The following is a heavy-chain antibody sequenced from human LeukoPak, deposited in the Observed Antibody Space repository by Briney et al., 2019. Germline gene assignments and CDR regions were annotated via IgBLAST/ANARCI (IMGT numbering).Heavy chain of an antibody. J-gene: IGHJ4*01. CDR3: ARKVRGVIVYFDY. Sequence: GGSLRLSCAASGFTFSTSWITWVRQAPGKGLEWVANINGDGSLNGHVASVKGRFTISRDNAKNSLYLQMNSLRAEDTALYHCARKVRGVIVYFDYWGQGTLVTVSS. D-gene: IGHD3-10*01. V-gene: IGHV3-7*03. CDR2: INGDGSLN. CDR1: GFTFSTSW.